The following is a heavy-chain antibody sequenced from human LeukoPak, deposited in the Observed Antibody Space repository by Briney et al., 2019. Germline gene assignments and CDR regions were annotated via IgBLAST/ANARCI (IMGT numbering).Heavy chain of an antibody. CDR1: GFTFDDYG. CDR3: AGFWIGSGSFVDDYYMDV. CDR2: IKQDGSEK. Sequence: GSLRLSCAASGFTFDDYGMSWVRQAPGKGLEWVANIKQDGSEKYYVDSVKGRFTISRDNAKNSLYLQMKSLRAEDTAVYYCAGFWIGSGSFVDDYYMDVWGKGTTVTVSS. J-gene: IGHJ6*03. D-gene: IGHD3-22*01. V-gene: IGHV3-7*01.